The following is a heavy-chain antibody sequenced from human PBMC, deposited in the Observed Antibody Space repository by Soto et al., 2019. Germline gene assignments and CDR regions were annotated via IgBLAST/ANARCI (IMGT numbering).Heavy chain of an antibody. CDR1: CGSISSGGYY. CDR2: IYYSGST. D-gene: IGHD5-12*01. Sequence: QVQLQESGPGLVKPSQTLSLTCTVSCGSISSGGYYWSWIRQHPGKGLEWIVYIYYSGSTYSNPSLKRRVTISVDTSKNQFSLKLSAVTAADTAVYYCARCSEWLAKFDYWGQGTLVTVSS. J-gene: IGHJ4*02. V-gene: IGHV4-31*03. CDR3: ARCSEWLAKFDY.